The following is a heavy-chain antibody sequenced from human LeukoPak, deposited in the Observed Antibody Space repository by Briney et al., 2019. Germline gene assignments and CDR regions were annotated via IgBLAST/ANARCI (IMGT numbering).Heavy chain of an antibody. CDR3: ARRAAAGRRFDY. CDR2: ISSGGSTI. CDR1: GFTFSDYY. V-gene: IGHV3-11*01. Sequence: GGSLRLSCAVSGFTFSDYYMSWIRQAPGKGLEWVSYISSGGSTISHADSVKGRFTISRDNAENSLYLQMNSLRAEDTAVYYCARRAAAGRRFDYWGQGTLVTVSS. D-gene: IGHD6-13*01. J-gene: IGHJ4*02.